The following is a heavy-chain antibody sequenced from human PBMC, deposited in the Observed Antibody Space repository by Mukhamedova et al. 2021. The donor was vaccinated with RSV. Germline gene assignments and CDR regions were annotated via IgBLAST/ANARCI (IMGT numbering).Heavy chain of an antibody. J-gene: IGHJ4*02. D-gene: IGHD1-14*01. Sequence: GLEWMGIIYPGDSGTRYSPSFQGQVTISADKSISTAYLQWSSLKASDTAMYYCARDITQDVWGQGTLVTVSS. CDR3: ARDITQDV. CDR2: IYPGDSGT. V-gene: IGHV5-51*01.